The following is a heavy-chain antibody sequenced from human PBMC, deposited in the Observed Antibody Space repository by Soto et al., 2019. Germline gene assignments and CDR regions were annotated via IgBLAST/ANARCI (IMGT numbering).Heavy chain of an antibody. J-gene: IGHJ4*02. V-gene: IGHV1-2*02. Sequence: QVHLVQSGAEVKKPGASVKVSCKASGDIFTGYYMHWVRQAPGQGLEWMGWINPNSAGTNYAQNFQGRVTMTRDTSISTAYMELSRLRSDDTAVYYCARSASGSYSWDYWGQGPLVTVSS. CDR1: GDIFTGYY. CDR3: ARSASGSYSWDY. CDR2: INPNSAGT. D-gene: IGHD3-10*01.